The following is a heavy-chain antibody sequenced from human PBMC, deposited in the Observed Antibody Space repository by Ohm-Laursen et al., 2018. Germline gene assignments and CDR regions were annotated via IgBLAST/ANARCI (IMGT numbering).Heavy chain of an antibody. V-gene: IGHV3-23*01. J-gene: IGHJ4*02. Sequence: GSLRLSCTALGFTFSNYAMSWVRQAPGKGLEWVSGISGRGDYTYYADSVKGRFTVSRDDSKSTLYLQMNSLRAEDTAVYYCAKCMGRSRHGVDYWGQGTLVTVSS. CDR2: ISGRGDYT. CDR3: AKCMGRSRHGVDY. D-gene: IGHD2-2*01. CDR1: GFTFSNYA.